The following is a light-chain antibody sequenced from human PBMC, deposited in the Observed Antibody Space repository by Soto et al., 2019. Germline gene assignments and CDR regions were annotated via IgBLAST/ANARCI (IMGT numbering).Light chain of an antibody. CDR2: SAS. V-gene: IGKV1-39*01. CDR3: QQRYTRPT. Sequence: PITQSPSSLSASVGDRVTLTCRASAYISGYLNWYQQKPGTAPELLIDSASSLQNGVPSRLSGSESGTDFTLTIRNLQPEDYATDDCQQRYTRPTFAQGTRLEIK. CDR1: AYISGY. J-gene: IGKJ5*01.